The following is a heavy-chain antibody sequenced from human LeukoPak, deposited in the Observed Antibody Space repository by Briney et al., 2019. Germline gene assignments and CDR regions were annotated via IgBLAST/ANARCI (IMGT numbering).Heavy chain of an antibody. V-gene: IGHV4-31*11. CDR3: ARDRVGLTYYGMDV. CDR1: GGSFSGYY. Sequence: SETLSLTCAVYGGSFSGYYWSWIRQHPGKGLEWIGYIYYSGSTYYNPSLKSRVTISVDTSKNQFSLKLSSVTAADTAVYYCARDRVGLTYYGMDVWGQGTTVTVSS. J-gene: IGHJ6*02. CDR2: IYYSGST. D-gene: IGHD2-8*01.